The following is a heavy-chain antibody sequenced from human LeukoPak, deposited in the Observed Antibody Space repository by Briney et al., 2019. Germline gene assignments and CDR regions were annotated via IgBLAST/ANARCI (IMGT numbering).Heavy chain of an antibody. CDR3: AREEVDYYDSSGYYLPHLYYMDV. J-gene: IGHJ6*03. Sequence: PGGSLRLSCAASGFIFDDYGMSRVRQAPGKGLERVAGINWNGGRTGYADSVKGRFTISRDNAKNSLYLQMDSLRAEDTALYHCAREEVDYYDSSGYYLPHLYYMDVWGKGTTVTVSS. CDR1: GFIFDDYG. V-gene: IGHV3-20*01. D-gene: IGHD3-22*01. CDR2: INWNGGRT.